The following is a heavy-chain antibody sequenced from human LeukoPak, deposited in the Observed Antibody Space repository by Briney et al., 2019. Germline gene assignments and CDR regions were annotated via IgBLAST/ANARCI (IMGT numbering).Heavy chain of an antibody. D-gene: IGHD2-15*01. Sequence: SETLSLTCAVYGGSFSNYYWSWIRQPPGKGLEWIGEINHSGSTNYNPSLKSRVTISVDTSKNQFSLKLSSVTAADTAVYYCARGDLGYCSGGSCYLYFFDYWGQGTLVTVSS. CDR1: GGSFSNYY. V-gene: IGHV4-34*01. J-gene: IGHJ4*02. CDR3: ARGDLGYCSGGSCYLYFFDY. CDR2: INHSGST.